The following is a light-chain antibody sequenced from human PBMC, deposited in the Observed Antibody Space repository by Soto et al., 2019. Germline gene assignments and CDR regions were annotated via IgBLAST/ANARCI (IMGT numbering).Light chain of an antibody. CDR2: VTS. CDR3: QQGTNWPLT. CDR1: PCLSFS. J-gene: IGKJ5*01. V-gene: IGKV1-12*01. Sequence: DIQMTQSPSSVSASGGDRVPITCPATPCLSFSLAWYQQKPGKAPKLLLSVTSRLQSGVPSSFSGSASGTDFTLTIDRLQPEDLATYYFQQGTNWPLTFGQGTRLEIK.